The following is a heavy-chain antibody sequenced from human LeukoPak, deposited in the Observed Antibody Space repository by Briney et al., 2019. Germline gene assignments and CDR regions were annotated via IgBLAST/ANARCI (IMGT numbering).Heavy chain of an antibody. CDR1: GYTFTSYA. J-gene: IGHJ4*02. Sequence: SVKVSCKASGYTFTSYAISWVRQAPGQGLEWMGGIIPIFGTANYAQKFQGRVTITTDESTSTAYMELSSLRSEDTAVYYCASVGCSGGSCYNRFDYWGQGTLVTVSS. D-gene: IGHD2-15*01. V-gene: IGHV1-69*05. CDR2: IIPIFGTA. CDR3: ASVGCSGGSCYNRFDY.